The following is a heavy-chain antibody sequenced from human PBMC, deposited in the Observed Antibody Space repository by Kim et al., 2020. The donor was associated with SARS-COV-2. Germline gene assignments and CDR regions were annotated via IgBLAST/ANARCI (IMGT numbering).Heavy chain of an antibody. V-gene: IGHV3-23*01. D-gene: IGHD6-19*01. CDR2: ISGSGGST. Sequence: GGSLRLSCAASGFTFSSYAMSWVRQAPGKGLEWVSAISGSGGSTYYADSVKGRFTISRDNSKNTLYLQMNSLRAEDTAVYYCAKISSGWPITAEYFQHWGQGTLVTVSS. CDR3: AKISSGWPITAEYFQH. CDR1: GFTFSSYA. J-gene: IGHJ1*01.